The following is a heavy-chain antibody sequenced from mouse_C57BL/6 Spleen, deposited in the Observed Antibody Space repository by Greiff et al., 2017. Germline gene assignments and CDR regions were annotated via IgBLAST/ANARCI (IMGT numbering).Heavy chain of an antibody. CDR1: GYAFSSSW. V-gene: IGHV1-82*01. D-gene: IGHD1-1*01. J-gene: IGHJ2*01. Sequence: QVQLQQSGPELVKPGASVKISCKASGYAFSSSWMNWVKQRPGKGLEWIGRIYPGDGDTNYNGKFKGKATLTADKSSSTAYMQLSSLTSEDSAVYFCARKGITTVVATGNYFDYWGQGTTRTVSS. CDR3: ARKGITTVVATGNYFDY. CDR2: IYPGDGDT.